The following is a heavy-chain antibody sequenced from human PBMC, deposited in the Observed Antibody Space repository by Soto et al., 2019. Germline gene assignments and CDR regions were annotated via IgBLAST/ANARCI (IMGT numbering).Heavy chain of an antibody. CDR1: GFTFSSYA. D-gene: IGHD3-22*01. CDR2: ISGSGDTT. V-gene: IGHV3-23*01. CDR3: ARGYASGDYSKYYFAY. Sequence: VQLLESGGGLVQPGGSLRLSCAASGFTFSSYAMSWVRQAPGKGLEWVSTISGSGDTTYYADSVKGRFTFSRDNSKNTLYLQMNSLRAEDTAVFYCARGYASGDYSKYYFAYWGQGTLVTVSS. J-gene: IGHJ4*02.